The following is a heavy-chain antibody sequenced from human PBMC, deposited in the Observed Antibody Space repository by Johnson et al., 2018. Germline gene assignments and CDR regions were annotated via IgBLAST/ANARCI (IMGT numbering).Heavy chain of an antibody. CDR1: GFTFSSYA. V-gene: IGHV3-23*04. D-gene: IGHD6-13*01. CDR3: ARVVIAAAGSSYYDMDV. J-gene: IGHJ6*03. Sequence: VQLVESGGGLVQPGGSLRLSCAASGFTFSSYAMSWVRQAPGKGLEWVSAIGTAGDTYYPGSVKGRFTISRDNSKNTLYLQMGSLRAEDMAVYYCARVVIAAAGSSYYDMDVWGKGTTVTVSS. CDR2: IGTAGDT.